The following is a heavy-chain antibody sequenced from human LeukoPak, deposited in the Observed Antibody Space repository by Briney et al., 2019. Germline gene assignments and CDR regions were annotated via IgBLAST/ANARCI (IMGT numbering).Heavy chain of an antibody. CDR2: INPNSGGT. CDR3: ATIRGIAAAGLPDY. Sequence: ASVKVSCKASGYTFTSYGISWVRQAPGQGLEWMGWINPNSGGTNYAQKFQGRVTMTRDTSISTAYMELSRLRSDDTAVYYCATIRGIAAAGLPDYWGQGTLVTVSS. D-gene: IGHD6-13*01. J-gene: IGHJ4*02. CDR1: GYTFTSYG. V-gene: IGHV1-2*02.